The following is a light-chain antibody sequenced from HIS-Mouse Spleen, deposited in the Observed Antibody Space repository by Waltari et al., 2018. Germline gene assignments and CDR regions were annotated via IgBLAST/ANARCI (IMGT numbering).Light chain of an antibody. CDR2: EGS. CDR3: CSYAGSSTFV. V-gene: IGLV2-23*03. CDR1: SSDVGSYNL. J-gene: IGLJ2*01. Sequence: QSALTQPASVSGSPGQSITISCTGTSSDVGSYNLVSWYQQHPGKAPKPMIYEGSKRPSGVSNGFSGSKSGNTASLTISGLQAEDEADYYCCSYAGSSTFVFGGGTKLTVL.